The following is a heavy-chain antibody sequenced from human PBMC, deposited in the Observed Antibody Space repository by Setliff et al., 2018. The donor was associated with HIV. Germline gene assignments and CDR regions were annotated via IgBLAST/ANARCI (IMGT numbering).Heavy chain of an antibody. CDR2: IHYGGST. CDR1: GGSISTSDHY. V-gene: IGHV4-30-4*01. CDR3: ARDLDHFDSSGYLYL. D-gene: IGHD3-22*01. Sequence: SETLSLPCTVSGGSISTSDHYWSWIRQSPGKGLEFIGYIHYGGSTNYNPSLKSRVTISVDTFQNQCSLRLTAVTAADTAVYYCARDLDHFDSSGYLYLWGRGTQVTVSS. J-gene: IGHJ5*02.